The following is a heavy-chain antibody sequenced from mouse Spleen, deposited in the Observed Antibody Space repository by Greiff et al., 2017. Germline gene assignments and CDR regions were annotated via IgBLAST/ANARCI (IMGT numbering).Heavy chain of an antibody. D-gene: IGHD2-3*01. Sequence: QVQLQQPGAELVRPGSSVKLSCKASGYTFTSYWMDWVKQRPGQGLEWIGNIYPYDSETNYNQKFKDKATLTVDKSSSTAYMQLSSLTAEDSAVYYCASGGLLYAMDYWGQGTSVTVSS. J-gene: IGHJ4*01. CDR2: IYPYDSET. CDR1: GYTFTSYW. CDR3: ASGGLLYAMDY. V-gene: IGHV1-61*01.